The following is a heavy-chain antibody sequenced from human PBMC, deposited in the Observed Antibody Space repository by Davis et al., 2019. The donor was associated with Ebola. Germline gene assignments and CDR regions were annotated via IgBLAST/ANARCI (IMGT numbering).Heavy chain of an antibody. Sequence: PGGSLRLSCAASGFTFSSYSMNWVRQAPGKGLEWVSSISSSSSYIYYADSVKGRFTISRDNAKNSLFLQMNSLRAEDTAVFYCARSMGSSSWLYFDSWGQGTLVTVSS. CDR3: ARSMGSSSWLYFDS. CDR2: ISSSSSYI. CDR1: GFTFSSYS. J-gene: IGHJ4*02. D-gene: IGHD6-13*01. V-gene: IGHV3-21*01.